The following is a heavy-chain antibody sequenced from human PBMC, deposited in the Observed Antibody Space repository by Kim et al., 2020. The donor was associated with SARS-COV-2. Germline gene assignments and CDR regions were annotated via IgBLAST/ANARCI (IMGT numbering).Heavy chain of an antibody. D-gene: IGHD3-10*01. J-gene: IGHJ4*02. Sequence: SVKGRFTISRDNSKNTLYLQMSSLRAEDTAVYYCVKARHMVRGVIYYFDYWGQGTLVTVSS. CDR3: VKARHMVRGVIYYFDY. V-gene: IGHV3-64D*06.